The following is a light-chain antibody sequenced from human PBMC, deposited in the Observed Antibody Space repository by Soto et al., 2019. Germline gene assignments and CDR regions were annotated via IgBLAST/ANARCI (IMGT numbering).Light chain of an antibody. V-gene: IGKV3-20*01. CDR2: GAS. CDR3: QQYGDSPPT. Sequence: EIVLTQSPGTLSLSPGERATPSCRASQSLSTNYLAWYQRKPGQAPRLLIYGASSRATDIPRRFSGSGSGTDFTLTITRLEPEDFAVYYCQQYGDSPPTFGQGTKVEIK. CDR1: QSLSTNY. J-gene: IGKJ1*01.